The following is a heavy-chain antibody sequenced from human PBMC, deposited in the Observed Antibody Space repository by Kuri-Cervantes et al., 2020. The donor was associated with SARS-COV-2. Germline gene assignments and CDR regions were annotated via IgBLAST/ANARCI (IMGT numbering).Heavy chain of an antibody. CDR3: ARALIAVAGKNYYGMDV. D-gene: IGHD6-19*01. CDR1: GYTFTSYY. V-gene: IGHV1-2*06. J-gene: IGHJ6*02. CDR2: INPNSGGT. Sequence: AAVKVSCKASGYTFTSYYMHWVRQAPGQGLEWMGRINPNSGGTNYAQKFQGRVTMTRDTSISTAYMELSRLRSDDTAVYYCARALIAVAGKNYYGMDVWGQGTTVTVSS.